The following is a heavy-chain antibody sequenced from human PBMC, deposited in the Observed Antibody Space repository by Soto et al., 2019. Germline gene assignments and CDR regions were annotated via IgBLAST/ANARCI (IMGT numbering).Heavy chain of an antibody. V-gene: IGHV4-59*01. CDR3: TRGGPVGRFDY. CDR2: IYYSGST. J-gene: IGHJ4*02. CDR1: VGSIISYY. Sequence: PSETLSLTCTFSVGSIISYYWSWIRQPPGKGLEWIGYIYYSGSTNYNPSLKSRVTISLDTSKNQFSLKLSSVIAGDTAVYYCTRGGPVGRFDYWGQGTVVTVSS. D-gene: IGHD1-26*01.